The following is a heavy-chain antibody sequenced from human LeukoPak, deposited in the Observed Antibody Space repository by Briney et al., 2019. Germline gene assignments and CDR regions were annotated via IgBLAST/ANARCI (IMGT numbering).Heavy chain of an antibody. CDR2: ISGSGGST. J-gene: IGHJ3*02. D-gene: IGHD3-22*01. V-gene: IGHV3-23*01. Sequence: GGSLRLPCAASGSTLSSYAMSWVRQSPGKGLEWVSAISGSGGSTYYAESGKGRFTISRDNSKNALYLQMNSLRAEDTAVYYCAKQKGAYDSSGYYYGARAFDIWGQGTMVTVTS. CDR3: AKQKGAYDSSGYYYGARAFDI. CDR1: GSTLSSYA.